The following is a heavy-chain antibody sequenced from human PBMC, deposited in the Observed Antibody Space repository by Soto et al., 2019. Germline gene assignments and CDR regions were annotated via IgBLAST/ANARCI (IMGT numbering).Heavy chain of an antibody. J-gene: IGHJ4*02. CDR1: GGSISSGDYY. V-gene: IGHV4-30-4*01. Sequence: QVQLQESGPGLVKPSQTLSLTCTVSGGSISSGDYYWSWIRQPPGKGLEWIGYIYYSGSTYYNPSHKRLLTISADTSKNQFSRELSSVTAADTAVYYCARADFWSGYYKNGLYFDYWGQGTLVTVSS. D-gene: IGHD3-3*01. CDR2: IYYSGST. CDR3: ARADFWSGYYKNGLYFDY.